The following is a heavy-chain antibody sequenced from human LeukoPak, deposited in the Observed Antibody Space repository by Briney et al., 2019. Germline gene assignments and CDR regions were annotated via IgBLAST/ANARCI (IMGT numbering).Heavy chain of an antibody. CDR1: AYSFTSYW. CDR2: IYPGDSDT. Sequence: GESLKISCQGSAYSFTSYWIAWVRQMPGKGLEWMRIIYPGDSDTRYSPSFRGQVTISADKSISTAYLQWSSLKASDTAMYYCAITGRWTDDFDIWGQGTMVTVSS. CDR3: AITGRWTDDFDI. J-gene: IGHJ3*02. V-gene: IGHV5-51*01. D-gene: IGHD4-23*01.